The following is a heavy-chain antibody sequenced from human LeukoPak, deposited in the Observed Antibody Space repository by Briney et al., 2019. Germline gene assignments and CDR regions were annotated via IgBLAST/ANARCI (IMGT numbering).Heavy chain of an antibody. CDR1: GYTFTSYG. CDR3: ARVYCVGGDCSLPNFDY. Sequence: GASVKVSCKASGYTFTSYGISWVRQAPGQGLEWMGWISAYNGNTNYAQKLQGRVTMTTDTSTSTAYMELRSQRSDDTAVYYCARVYCVGGDCSLPNFDYWGQGTLVTVSS. D-gene: IGHD2-21*02. J-gene: IGHJ4*02. CDR2: ISAYNGNT. V-gene: IGHV1-18*01.